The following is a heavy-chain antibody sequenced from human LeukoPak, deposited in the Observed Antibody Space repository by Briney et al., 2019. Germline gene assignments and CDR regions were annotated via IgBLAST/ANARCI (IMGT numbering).Heavy chain of an antibody. V-gene: IGHV1-18*01. CDR3: ARDMGVPAASYFFDY. J-gene: IGHJ4*02. Sequence: ASVKVSCKASGGTFSSYAISWVRQAPGQGLEWMGWISAYNGNTKYAQKLQGRVTMTTDTSTSTAYMELRSLRSDDTAVFYCARDMGVPAASYFFDYWGQGTLVTVSS. CDR1: GGTFSSYA. D-gene: IGHD2-2*01. CDR2: ISAYNGNT.